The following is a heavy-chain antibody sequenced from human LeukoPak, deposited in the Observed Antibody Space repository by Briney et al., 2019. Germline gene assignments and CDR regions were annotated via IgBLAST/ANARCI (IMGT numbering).Heavy chain of an antibody. V-gene: IGHV4-61*02. Sequence: SETLSLTCTVSGGSVNSGNYYWTWIRQPAGKRLEWIGRIYTSGSTNYNPSLKSRVTISIDASKNQFSLKLSSVTAADTAVYYCARETRGQQWLLDYWGQGTLVTVSS. J-gene: IGHJ4*02. CDR2: IYTSGST. D-gene: IGHD6-19*01. CDR3: ARETRGQQWLLDY. CDR1: GGSVNSGNYY.